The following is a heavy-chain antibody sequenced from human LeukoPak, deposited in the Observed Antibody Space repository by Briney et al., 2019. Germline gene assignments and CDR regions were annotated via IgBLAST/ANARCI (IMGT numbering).Heavy chain of an antibody. CDR2: INHSGST. CDR1: GGSFSGYY. CDR3: ARGASGYDYLYYYYYYMDV. D-gene: IGHD5-12*01. J-gene: IGHJ6*03. Sequence: SETLSLTCAVYGGSFSGYYWSWIRQPPGKGLEWIGEINHSGSTNYNPSLKSRVTISVDTSKNQFSLKLSSVTAADTAVYYCARGASGYDYLYYYYYYMDVWGKGTTVTVSS. V-gene: IGHV4-34*01.